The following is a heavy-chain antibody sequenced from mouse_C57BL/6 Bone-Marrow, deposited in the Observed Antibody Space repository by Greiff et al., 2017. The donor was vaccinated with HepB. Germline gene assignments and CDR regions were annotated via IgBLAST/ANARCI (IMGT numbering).Heavy chain of an antibody. CDR2: IYPRSGNT. Sequence: QVQLQQSGAELARPGASVKLSCKASGYTFTSYGISWVKQRTGQGLEWIGEIYPRSGNTYYNEKFKGKATLTADKSSSTAYMELRSLTSEDSAVYFCARSVWLRRGHWYFDVWGTGTTVTVSS. CDR1: GYTFTSYG. D-gene: IGHD2-2*01. J-gene: IGHJ1*03. V-gene: IGHV1-81*01. CDR3: ARSVWLRRGHWYFDV.